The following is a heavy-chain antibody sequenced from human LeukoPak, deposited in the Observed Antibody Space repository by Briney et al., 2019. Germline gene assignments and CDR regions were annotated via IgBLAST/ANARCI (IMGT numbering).Heavy chain of an antibody. J-gene: IGHJ3*02. V-gene: IGHV4-61*01. CDR2: IYYSGST. Sequence: KPSETLSLTCTVSGGSVSSGSYYWSWIRQPPGKGLEWIGEIYYSGSTNYNPSLKSRVTIPVDTSTNQFSLKLSSVTAADTAVYYCARVGATYDAFDIWGQGTMVTVSS. CDR1: GGSVSSGSYY. CDR3: ARVGATYDAFDI. D-gene: IGHD1-26*01.